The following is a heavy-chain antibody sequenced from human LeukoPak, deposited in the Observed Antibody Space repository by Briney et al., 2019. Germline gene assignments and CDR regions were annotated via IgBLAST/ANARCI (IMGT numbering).Heavy chain of an antibody. V-gene: IGHV3-23*01. CDR2: ISGSGGST. Sequence: GGSLRLSCAASGFTFSSYAMSWVRQAPGKGLEWVSAISGSGGSTYYADSVKGRFTISRDNSKNTLYLQMNSLRAEDTAVYYCRWEKSFYLGLDVWGQGTTVTVSS. J-gene: IGHJ6*02. D-gene: IGHD3-16*02. CDR3: RWEKSFYLGLDV. CDR1: GFTFSSYA.